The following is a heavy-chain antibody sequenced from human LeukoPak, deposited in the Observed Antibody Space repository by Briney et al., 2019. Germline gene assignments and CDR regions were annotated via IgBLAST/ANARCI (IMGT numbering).Heavy chain of an antibody. CDR1: GFTFSSYG. Sequence: QTGGSLRLSCAASGFTFSSYGMSWVRQAPGKGLEWVSGIIGGAGGTYYADSVKGRFTISRDNAKNTLYLQMNSLRAEDTAVYYCAHGSMYQLDYWGQGTLVTVSS. D-gene: IGHD2-2*01. CDR2: IIGGAGGT. J-gene: IGHJ4*02. CDR3: AHGSMYQLDY. V-gene: IGHV3-23*01.